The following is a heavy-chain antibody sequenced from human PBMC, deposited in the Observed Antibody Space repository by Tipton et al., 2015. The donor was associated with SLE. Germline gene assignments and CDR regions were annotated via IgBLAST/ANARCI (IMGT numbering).Heavy chain of an antibody. Sequence: TLSLTCTVSGGSISSSSYYWGWIRQPPGKGLEWIGYISYSGGTYYNPTLKSPVTLSIDTSKNQFSLKMRSVTAADTAVYFCARGYCSDGVCYGFGFFDYWGQGNLVTVSS. V-gene: IGHV4-39*07. D-gene: IGHD2-8*01. CDR3: ARGYCSDGVCYGFGFFDY. CDR1: GGSISSSSYY. J-gene: IGHJ4*02. CDR2: ISYSGGT.